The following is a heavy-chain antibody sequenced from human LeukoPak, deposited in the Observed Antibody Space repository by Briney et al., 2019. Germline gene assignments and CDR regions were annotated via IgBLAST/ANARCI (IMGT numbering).Heavy chain of an antibody. CDR1: GFTFSNYA. CDR2: ISYSGGST. CDR3: AKDRDRASMDV. D-gene: IGHD3-10*01. J-gene: IGHJ6*03. Sequence: GGSLRLSCAASGFTFSNYAMSWVRQAPGKVLEWVSGISYSGGSTYYADSVKGRFTISRDNSKNTLYLQMNSLRAEDTAVYYCAKDRDRASMDVWGKGTTVTVSS. V-gene: IGHV3-23*01.